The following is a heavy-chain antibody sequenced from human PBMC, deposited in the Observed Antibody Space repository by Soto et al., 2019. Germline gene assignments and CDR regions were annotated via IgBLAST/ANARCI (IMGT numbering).Heavy chain of an antibody. CDR2: IYSGGSI. Sequence: GGSLRLSCAASGFTVSSNYMSWVRQAPGKGLEWVSVIYSGGSIYYADSVKGRFTISRDNSKNTLYLQMNSLRAEVTAVYYCARRSSGYPYYFDYWGQGTLVTVSS. D-gene: IGHD3-22*01. J-gene: IGHJ4*02. CDR3: ARRSSGYPYYFDY. V-gene: IGHV3-53*01. CDR1: GFTVSSNY.